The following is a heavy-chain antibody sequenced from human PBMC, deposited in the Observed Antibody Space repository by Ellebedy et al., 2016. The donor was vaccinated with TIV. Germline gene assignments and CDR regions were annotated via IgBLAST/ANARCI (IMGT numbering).Heavy chain of an antibody. Sequence: AASVKVSCKASGYTFSSYGISWVRQAPGQGLEWMGWSSAYNGNTNYAQKFQGRVTMTTDTSTSTGYMELRSLRSDDTAVYYCATTTRTISLCFDYWGQGTLVTVSS. J-gene: IGHJ4*02. CDR2: SSAYNGNT. CDR3: ATTTRTISLCFDY. V-gene: IGHV1-18*04. CDR1: GYTFSSYG. D-gene: IGHD3-3*01.